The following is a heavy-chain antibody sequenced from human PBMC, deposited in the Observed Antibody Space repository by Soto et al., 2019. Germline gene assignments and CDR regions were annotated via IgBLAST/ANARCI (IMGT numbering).Heavy chain of an antibody. CDR3: AIGESVMGDY. V-gene: IGHV1-3*05. CDR2: INPGNGNT. J-gene: IGHJ4*02. CDR1: GYTFTSYA. Sequence: QVQLVQSGAEEKKPGASVKVSCKASGYTFTSYAMHWVRQAPGQRLEWMGWINPGNGNTKCSQKFQDRVTITRDTAASTAYMELSSLSSEDTALYYCAIGESVMGDYWGQGTLVTVSS. D-gene: IGHD2-8*01.